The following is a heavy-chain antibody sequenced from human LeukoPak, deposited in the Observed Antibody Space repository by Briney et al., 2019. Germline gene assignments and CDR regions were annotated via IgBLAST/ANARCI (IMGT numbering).Heavy chain of an antibody. D-gene: IGHD6-13*01. CDR3: ARVIAADAFTFDY. CDR2: IYYSGST. V-gene: IGHV4-59*01. CDR1: GGSISIYY. Sequence: SETLSLTCTVSGGSISIYYWSWIRQPPGRGREWIGYIYYSGSTNYNPSLQSRVTISVDTSKNQFSLKLSSVPAADTAVYYCARVIAADAFTFDYWGQGTLVTVSS. J-gene: IGHJ4*02.